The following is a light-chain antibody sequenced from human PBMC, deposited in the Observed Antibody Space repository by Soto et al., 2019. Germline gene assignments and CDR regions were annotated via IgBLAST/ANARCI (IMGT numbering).Light chain of an antibody. CDR2: GAS. Sequence: EIVMTQSPATLSVSPGERATLSCRASQSVSSNLAWYQQKPGQAPRLLIYGASTRATGIPARFSGSGSGTEFTPTISSLQSEGFAVYYCQQYNNWPLTFGGGTKVEI. CDR3: QQYNNWPLT. J-gene: IGKJ4*01. CDR1: QSVSSN. V-gene: IGKV3-15*01.